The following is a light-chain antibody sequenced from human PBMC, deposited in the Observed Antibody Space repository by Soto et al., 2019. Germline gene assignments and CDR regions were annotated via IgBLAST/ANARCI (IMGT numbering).Light chain of an antibody. CDR1: SSDVGNYIF. CDR2: GIN. V-gene: IGLV2-14*01. Sequence: QSALTQPASVSGSPGQSITISCTGTSSDVGNYIFVSWYRQHPGKAPKLMIYGINNRPSGVSNRFSGSKSGNTASLTISGLQAEDEADYYCVSYTTSASYVFGNGTKSPS. CDR3: VSYTTSASYV. J-gene: IGLJ1*01.